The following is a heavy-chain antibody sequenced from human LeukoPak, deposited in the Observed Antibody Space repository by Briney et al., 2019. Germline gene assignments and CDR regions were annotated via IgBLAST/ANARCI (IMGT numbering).Heavy chain of an antibody. D-gene: IGHD3-22*01. J-gene: IGHJ4*02. CDR2: INHSGST. CDR3: ARAQFYYDSSGYHSSFDY. Sequence: SETLSLTCAVYGGSFSGYYWSWIRQPPGKGLGWIGEINHSGSTNYNPSLKSRVTISVDTSKNQFSLKLSPVTAADTAVYYCARAQFYYDSSGYHSSFDYWGQGTLVTVSS. CDR1: GGSFSGYY. V-gene: IGHV4-34*01.